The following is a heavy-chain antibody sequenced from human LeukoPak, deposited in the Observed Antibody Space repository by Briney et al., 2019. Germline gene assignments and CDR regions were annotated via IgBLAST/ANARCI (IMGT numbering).Heavy chain of an antibody. CDR3: ARHNGASYYYDSSGYDYFDY. J-gene: IGHJ4*02. CDR2: INHSGST. Sequence: ASETLSLTCAVYGGSFSGYYWSWIRQPPGKGLEWIGEINHSGSTNYNPSLKSRVTISVDTSKNQFSLKLSSVTAADTAVYYCARHNGASYYYDSSGYDYFDYWGQGTLVTVSS. V-gene: IGHV4-34*01. CDR1: GGSFSGYY. D-gene: IGHD3-22*01.